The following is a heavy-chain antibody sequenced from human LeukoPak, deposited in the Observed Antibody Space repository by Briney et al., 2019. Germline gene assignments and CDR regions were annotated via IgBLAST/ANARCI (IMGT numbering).Heavy chain of an antibody. D-gene: IGHD2-2*01. CDR1: GFTFSNYA. CDR3: AKGERYCSSTSCYYY. J-gene: IGHJ4*02. V-gene: IGHV3-23*01. Sequence: GGSLRLSCAASGFTFSNYAMSWVRQAPGKGLEWVSAISGSGGSTYYADSVKGRFTISRDNSKNTLYLQMNSLRAEDTAVYYCAKGERYCSSTSCYYYWGQGTLATVSS. CDR2: ISGSGGST.